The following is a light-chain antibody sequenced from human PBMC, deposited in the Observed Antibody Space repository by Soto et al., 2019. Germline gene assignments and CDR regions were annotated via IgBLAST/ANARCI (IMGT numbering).Light chain of an antibody. V-gene: IGKV3-20*01. J-gene: IGKJ5*01. CDR2: GAS. Sequence: VLTQTPGTLSLSPGEGATLSSRASQSVSSRYLAWYQQKPGQAPRLLIYGASSRAIGIPDRFSGGGSGTDFTLTITRLEPEDFAVYYCQQYGSSPPITFGQGRRL. CDR1: QSVSSRY. CDR3: QQYGSSPPIT.